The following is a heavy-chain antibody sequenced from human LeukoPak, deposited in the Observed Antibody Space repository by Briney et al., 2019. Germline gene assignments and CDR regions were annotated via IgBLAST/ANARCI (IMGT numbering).Heavy chain of an antibody. CDR3: AKDLSVVVVPAAGYYYYYGMDV. J-gene: IGHJ6*02. Sequence: QPSETLSLTRTVSGGSISSGGYSWSWIRQAPGKGLEWVSAISGSGGSTYYADSVKGRFTISRDNSKNTLYLQMNSLRAEDTAVYYCAKDLSVVVVPAAGYYYYYGMDVWGQGTTVTVSS. CDR1: GGSISSGGYS. V-gene: IGHV3-23*01. CDR2: ISGSGGST. D-gene: IGHD2-2*01.